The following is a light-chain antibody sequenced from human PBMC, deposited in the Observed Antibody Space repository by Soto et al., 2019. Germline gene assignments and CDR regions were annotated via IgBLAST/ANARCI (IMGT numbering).Light chain of an antibody. Sequence: EIVLTQSPATLSLSPGERATLSCRASQTVSSSLAWYQQKPGQAPRLLIYEASNRATGIPARFSGSGSGADFTLTISSLEPEDFAVYYCQQHYKRPPWTFGQGTKVEVK. V-gene: IGKV3-11*01. CDR2: EAS. J-gene: IGKJ1*01. CDR3: QQHYKRPPWT. CDR1: QTVSSS.